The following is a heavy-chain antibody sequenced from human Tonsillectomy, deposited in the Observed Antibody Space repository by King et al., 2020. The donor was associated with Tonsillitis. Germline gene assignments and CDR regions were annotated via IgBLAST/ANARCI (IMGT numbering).Heavy chain of an antibody. CDR3: AKDIRDTAMAGLFDY. CDR2: ISWNSGSI. CDR1: GFTFDDYA. D-gene: IGHD5-18*01. V-gene: IGHV3-9*01. Sequence: QLVQSGGGLVQPGRSLRLSCAASGFTFDDYAMHWVRHAPGKGLEWVSGISWNSGSIGYADSVKGRFTISRDNAKNSLYLQMNSLRAEDTALYYCAKDIRDTAMAGLFDYWGQGTLVTVSS. J-gene: IGHJ4*02.